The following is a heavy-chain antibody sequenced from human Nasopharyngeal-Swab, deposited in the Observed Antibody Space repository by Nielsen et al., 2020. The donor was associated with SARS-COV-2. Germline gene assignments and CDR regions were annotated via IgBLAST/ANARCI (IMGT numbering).Heavy chain of an antibody. CDR3: ASSTSRYYYYYGMDV. Sequence: GGSLRLSCAASGFTFSSYWMSWVRQAPGKGLEWVANIKQDGSEKYYVDSVKGRFTISRDNAKNSLYLQMNSLRAEDTAVYYCASSTSRYYYYYGMDVWGQGTTVTVSS. V-gene: IGHV3-7*01. CDR1: GFTFSSYW. D-gene: IGHD2-2*01. J-gene: IGHJ6*02. CDR2: IKQDGSEK.